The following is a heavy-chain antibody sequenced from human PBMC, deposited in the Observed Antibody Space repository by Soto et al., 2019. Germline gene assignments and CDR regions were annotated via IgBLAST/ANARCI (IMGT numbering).Heavy chain of an antibody. CDR3: ARSPRGSSPYNWFDP. J-gene: IGHJ5*02. V-gene: IGHV4-4*02. CDR2: IYHSGST. CDR1: GGSISSSNW. D-gene: IGHD6-13*01. Sequence: PSETLSLTCAVSGGSISSSNWWSWVRQPPGKGLEWIGEIYHSGSTNYNPSLKSRVTISVDKSKNQFSLKLSSVTAADTAVYYCARSPRGSSPYNWFDPCGQGTLVTVSS.